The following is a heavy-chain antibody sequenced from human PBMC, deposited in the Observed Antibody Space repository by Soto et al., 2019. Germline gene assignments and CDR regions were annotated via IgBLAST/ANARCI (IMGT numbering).Heavy chain of an antibody. V-gene: IGHV5-51*01. Sequence: GESLKISCKGSGYSFTSYWIGWVRQMPGKGLEWMGIIYPGDSDTRYSPSLQGQVTISADKSISTAYLQWSSLKASDTAMYYCARRPTYYYDSGGYSLDAFDIWGQGTMVTVSS. CDR2: IYPGDSDT. CDR1: GYSFTSYW. CDR3: ARRPTYYYDSGGYSLDAFDI. J-gene: IGHJ3*02. D-gene: IGHD3-22*01.